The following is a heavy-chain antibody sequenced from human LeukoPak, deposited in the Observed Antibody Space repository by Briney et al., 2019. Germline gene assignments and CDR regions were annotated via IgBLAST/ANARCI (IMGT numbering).Heavy chain of an antibody. D-gene: IGHD2-2*01. CDR3: ARGVWSSTSCYPSCPFNWFDP. CDR2: MNPNSGNT. J-gene: IGHJ5*02. CDR1: GYTFTSYD. Sequence: ASVKVSCKASGYTFTSYDINWVRQATGQGLEWMGWMNPNSGNTGYAQKFQGRVTITRNTSISTAYMELSSLRSEDTAVYYCARGVWSSTSCYPSCPFNWFDPWGQGTLVTVSS. V-gene: IGHV1-8*03.